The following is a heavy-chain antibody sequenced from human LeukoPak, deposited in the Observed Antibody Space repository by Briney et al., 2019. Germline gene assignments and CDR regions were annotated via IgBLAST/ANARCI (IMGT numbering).Heavy chain of an antibody. Sequence: LSGGSLRLSCAASGFTFRNYAMTWVRQAPGKGLEWVSVATGNGDTTYYADSLKGRFTISRDNSRNTLYLQMNSLRAEDTAVYHCARNAADCTTSACYDSWGQGTLVTVSS. CDR2: ATGNGDTT. CDR1: GFTFRNYA. V-gene: IGHV3-23*01. CDR3: ARNAADCTTSACYDS. D-gene: IGHD2-8*01. J-gene: IGHJ4*02.